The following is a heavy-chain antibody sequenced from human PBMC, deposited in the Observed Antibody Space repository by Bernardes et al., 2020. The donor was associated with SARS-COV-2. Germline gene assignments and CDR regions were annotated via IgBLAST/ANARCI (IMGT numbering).Heavy chain of an antibody. D-gene: IGHD3-3*02. CDR3: AKDGPHFDLDI. J-gene: IGHJ3*02. CDR2: ILYDGSDS. Sequence: VGSLRLSCAASGFAFSTSGMHWVRQAPGKGLECVAFILYDGSDSYYADSVKGRFTISRDISKSTLYLQMDNLRAEDTAVYYCAKDGPHFDLDIWGQGTMVTVSS. CDR1: GFAFSTSG. V-gene: IGHV3-30*18.